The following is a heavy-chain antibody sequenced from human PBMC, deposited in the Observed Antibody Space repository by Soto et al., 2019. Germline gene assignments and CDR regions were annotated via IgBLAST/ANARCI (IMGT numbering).Heavy chain of an antibody. CDR3: PLGCSMDA. CDR2: IDSSGTT. V-gene: IGHV4-30-4*03. CDR1: GVSVTTSGHY. Sequence: QVQLQESGPGLVKPSQTLSLSCSVSGVSVTTSGHYWNWVRQRPGRGLEWIGYIDSSGTTYYNPSRRPRLASPFDPPPARSPPNRNPGTPGNRAQNSGPLGCSMDAWARGPRSPSP. J-gene: IGHJ6*03. D-gene: IGHD3-10*02.